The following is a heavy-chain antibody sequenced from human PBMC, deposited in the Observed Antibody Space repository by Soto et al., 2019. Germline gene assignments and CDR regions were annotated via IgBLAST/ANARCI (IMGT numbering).Heavy chain of an antibody. CDR1: GGSISSGGYY. Sequence: QVQLQESGPGLVKPSQTLSLTCTVSGGSISSGGYYWSWIRQHPGKGLEWIGYIYYSGSTYYNPSLNTPGTRSVDASKHQFSRTLGSVTAADTAVYYCARGGPVINVDYWGQGTLVTVSS. CDR3: ARGGPVINVDY. J-gene: IGHJ4*02. CDR2: IYYSGST. D-gene: IGHD3-22*01. V-gene: IGHV4-31*01.